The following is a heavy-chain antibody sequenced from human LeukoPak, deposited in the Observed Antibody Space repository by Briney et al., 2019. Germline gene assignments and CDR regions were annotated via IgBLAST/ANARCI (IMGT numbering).Heavy chain of an antibody. CDR3: VRGLDP. V-gene: IGHV1-8*03. CDR2: MNPKSGNT. J-gene: IGHJ5*02. Sequence: ASVKLSCKASGYTFTNYDINWVRQATGQGIEWLGWMNPKSGNTDYAPKFQGRVTITRDTSISTAYMELNSLRFEDTAVYFCVRGLDPWGQGTLVTVSS. CDR1: GYTFTNYD.